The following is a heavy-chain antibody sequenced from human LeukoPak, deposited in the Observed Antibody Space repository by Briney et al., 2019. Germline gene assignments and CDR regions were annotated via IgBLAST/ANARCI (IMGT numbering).Heavy chain of an antibody. D-gene: IGHD1-14*01. CDR1: GVSISNYF. Sequence: SETLSLTCTVPGVSISNYFWNWIRQTPGKGLEWIGYIYYTGGTNYNPSFTTRVTMSVDTSKNQFSLKLTSVTAADTAVYYCARGVRNGGWFDPWGQGTLVTVSS. CDR2: IYYTGGT. V-gene: IGHV4-59*01. J-gene: IGHJ5*02. CDR3: ARGVRNGGWFDP.